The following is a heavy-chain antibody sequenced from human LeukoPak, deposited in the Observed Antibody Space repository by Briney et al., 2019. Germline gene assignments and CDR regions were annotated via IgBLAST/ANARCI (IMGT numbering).Heavy chain of an antibody. CDR3: ARDGDMTNNAFDI. D-gene: IGHD4-11*01. J-gene: IGHJ3*02. Sequence: GGSLRLSCAASGFTFSSYAMHWVRQAPGKGLEYVSAISSNGGSTYYANSVKGRFTISRDNSKNTLYLQMGSLRVEDMAVYYCARDGDMTNNAFDIWGQGTMVTVSS. CDR2: ISSNGGST. V-gene: IGHV3-64*01. CDR1: GFTFSSYA.